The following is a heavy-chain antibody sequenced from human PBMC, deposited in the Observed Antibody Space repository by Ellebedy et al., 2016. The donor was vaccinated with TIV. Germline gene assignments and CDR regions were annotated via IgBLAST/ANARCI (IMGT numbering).Heavy chain of an antibody. CDR1: GFTFSNSA. D-gene: IGHD1-14*01. V-gene: IGHV3-23*01. CDR2: FGISGDTT. J-gene: IGHJ4*02. Sequence: GESLKISCAASGFTFSNSAMSWLRQAPGKGLEWVSGFGISGDTTYYADSVKGRFTISRDNSKNTLYLQMNSLRAEDTAIYYCAKGRSGTYIHHAFDYWGQGTLVTVSS. CDR3: AKGRSGTYIHHAFDY.